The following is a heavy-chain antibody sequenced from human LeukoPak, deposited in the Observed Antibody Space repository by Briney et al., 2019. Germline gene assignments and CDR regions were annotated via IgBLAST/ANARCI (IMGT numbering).Heavy chain of an antibody. CDR3: AGVSGYSYGHGFSYFVY. Sequence: PSQTLSLTCAVSGGSISSGGYSWSWIRQTPVKGLEWIGYTYHSQSTYYNPSLKSRVTISVDRSKNQFSLKLSSVTAADTAVYYCAGVSGYSYGHGFSYFVYWGQGTLVTVSS. D-gene: IGHD5-18*01. V-gene: IGHV4-30-2*01. CDR1: GGSISSGGYS. J-gene: IGHJ4*03. CDR2: TYHSQST.